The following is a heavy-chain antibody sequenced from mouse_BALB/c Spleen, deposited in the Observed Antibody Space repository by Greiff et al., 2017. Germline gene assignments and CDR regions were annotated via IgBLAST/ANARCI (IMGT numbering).Heavy chain of an antibody. Sequence: DVQLQESGTVLARPGASVKMSCKASGYTFTSYWMHWVKQRPGQGLEWIGAIYPGNSDTSYNQKFKGKAKLTAVTSTSTAYMELSSLTNEDSAVYYCTIRPPGAYWGQGTLVTVSA. D-gene: IGHD1-2*01. V-gene: IGHV1-5*01. CDR3: TIRPPGAY. CDR1: GYTFTSYW. CDR2: IYPGNSDT. J-gene: IGHJ3*01.